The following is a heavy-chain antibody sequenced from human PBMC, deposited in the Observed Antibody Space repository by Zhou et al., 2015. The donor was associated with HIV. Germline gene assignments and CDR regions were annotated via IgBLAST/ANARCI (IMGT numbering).Heavy chain of an antibody. CDR2: IIPILGTA. J-gene: IGHJ2*01. CDR3: ARDRGGSTRPDWRYFDV. CDR1: GYTFTSYY. Sequence: QVQLVQSGAEVKKPGASVKVSCKASGYTFTSYYMHWVRQAPGQGLEWLGGIIPILGTADYAQKFQGRVTITADSSTSTAYVEVRSLKSEDTAFYYCARDRGGSTRPDWRYFDVWGRGTLVTVSS. D-gene: IGHD3/OR15-3a*01. V-gene: IGHV1-69*06.